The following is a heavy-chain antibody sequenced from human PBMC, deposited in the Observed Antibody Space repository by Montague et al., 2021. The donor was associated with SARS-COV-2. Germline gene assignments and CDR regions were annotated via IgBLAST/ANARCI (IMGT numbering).Heavy chain of an antibody. CDR1: GGSISSSHW. CDR3: ARQGPFTMIVGNIFDY. CDR2: IYYSGST. J-gene: IGHJ4*02. Sequence: SETLSLTCAVSGGSISSSHWWSWVRQPPGKGLEWIGSIYYSGSTYYNPSLKSRVTISVDTSKNQFSLKLSSVTAADTAVYYCARQGPFTMIVGNIFDYWGRGTLVTVSS. D-gene: IGHD3-22*01. V-gene: IGHV4-39*01.